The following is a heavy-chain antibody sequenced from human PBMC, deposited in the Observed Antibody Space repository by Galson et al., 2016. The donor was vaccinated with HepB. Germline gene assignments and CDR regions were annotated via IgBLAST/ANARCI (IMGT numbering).Heavy chain of an antibody. CDR2: INPKKDAT. CDR3: VRDRCDGASCYWFDP. D-gene: IGHD2-2*01. CDR1: GYFFSGYY. J-gene: IGHJ5*02. Sequence: SVKVSCKASGYFFSGYYVHWVRQAPGQGLEWMGWINPKKDATKFAQKFQGRVSMTSDTSITTAYMELSSLTSDDTAIYYCVRDRCDGASCYWFDPWGQGTLVTVSS. V-gene: IGHV1-2*02.